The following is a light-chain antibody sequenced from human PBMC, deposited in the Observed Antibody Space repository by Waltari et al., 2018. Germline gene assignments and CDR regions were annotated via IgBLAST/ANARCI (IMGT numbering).Light chain of an antibody. CDR2: EVS. V-gene: IGLV2-8*01. Sequence: QSALTQPPSASGSPGQAVTISCTGTSSDVGVYNYCSWYQQHPGKAPKLMIYEVSKRPSGVPDRFSGSKSGNTASLTVSGLQAEDEADYYCSSYAGSNNLVFGGGTKLTVL. CDR3: SSYAGSNNLV. J-gene: IGLJ2*01. CDR1: SSDVGVYNY.